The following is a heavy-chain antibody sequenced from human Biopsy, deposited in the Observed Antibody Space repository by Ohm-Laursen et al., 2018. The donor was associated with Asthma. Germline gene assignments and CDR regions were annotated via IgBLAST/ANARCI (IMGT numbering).Heavy chain of an antibody. D-gene: IGHD2-15*01. CDR3: ARDPQVDATTSFDY. Sequence: ASVKVSCKASGDSFSNYAISWVRQAPGQGLEWMGRIHPHNGGTNYAQRFQGRVTMTRDTSISTAYMELSTLSSDDTALYYCARDPQVDATTSFDYWGPGTLITVSS. J-gene: IGHJ4*02. V-gene: IGHV1-2*06. CDR2: IHPHNGGT. CDR1: GDSFSNYA.